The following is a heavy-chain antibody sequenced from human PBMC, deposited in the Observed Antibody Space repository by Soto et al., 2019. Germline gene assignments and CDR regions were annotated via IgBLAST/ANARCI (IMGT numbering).Heavy chain of an antibody. CDR1: GFTFSSYA. V-gene: IGHV3-30-3*01. CDR2: ISYDGSNK. Sequence: GGSLRLSCAASGFTFSSYAMHWVRQAPGKGLEWVAVISYDGSNKYYADSVKGRFTISRDNSKNTLYLQMNSLRAGDTAVYYCARGRPFDYWRQGTLVTVSS. D-gene: IGHD6-6*01. CDR3: ARGRPFDY. J-gene: IGHJ4*02.